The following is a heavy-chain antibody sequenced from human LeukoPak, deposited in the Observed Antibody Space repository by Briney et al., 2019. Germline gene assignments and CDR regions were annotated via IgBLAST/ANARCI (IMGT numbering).Heavy chain of an antibody. Sequence: SVKVSCKASGGTFSSYAISWVRQAPGQGLEWMGGIIPIFGTANYAQKFQGRVTITADKSTSTAYMELSSLRSEDTAVYYCARSFYVWGSYRYTQVLYWGQGTLVTVSS. CDR1: GGTFSSYA. D-gene: IGHD3-16*02. J-gene: IGHJ4*02. CDR3: ARSFYVWGSYRYTQVLY. V-gene: IGHV1-69*06. CDR2: IIPIFGTA.